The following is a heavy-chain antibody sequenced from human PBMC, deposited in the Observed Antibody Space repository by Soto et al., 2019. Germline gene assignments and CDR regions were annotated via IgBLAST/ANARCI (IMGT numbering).Heavy chain of an antibody. V-gene: IGHV3-64D*06. D-gene: IGHD3-9*01. CDR1: GFTFSSYA. CDR3: VKDATYYDILNGYGRTKAHYNWFDP. Sequence: GGSLRLFCSASGFTFSSYAMHWVRQAPGKGLEYVSAISSNGGSTYYADSVRGRFTISRDNSKNTLYLQMSSLRAEETAVYYCVKDATYYDILNGYGRTKAHYNWFDPWGQGTLVTVYS. CDR2: ISSNGGST. J-gene: IGHJ5*02.